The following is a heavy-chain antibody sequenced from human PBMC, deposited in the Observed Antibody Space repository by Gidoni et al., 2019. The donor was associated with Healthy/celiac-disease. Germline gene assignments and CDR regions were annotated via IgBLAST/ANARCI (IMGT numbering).Heavy chain of an antibody. CDR1: GYTLTELS. D-gene: IGHD3-10*01. CDR3: ATDSTAVRGVIISWAFDI. V-gene: IGHV1-24*01. Sequence: QVQLVQSGAEVKKPGASVKVSCKVSGYTLTELSMHWVRQAPGKGLEWMGGFDPEDGETIYAQKFQGRVTMTEDTSTDTAYMELSSLRSEDTAVYYCATDSTAVRGVIISWAFDIWGQGTMVTVSS. CDR2: FDPEDGET. J-gene: IGHJ3*02.